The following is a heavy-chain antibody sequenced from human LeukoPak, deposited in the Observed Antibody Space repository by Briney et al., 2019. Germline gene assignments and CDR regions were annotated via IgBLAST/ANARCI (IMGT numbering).Heavy chain of an antibody. Sequence: SETLSLTCTVSGGSVSNYWGNWIRQPPGKGLEWIGYIYYDGSTYYNPALNSRVTISIDTSKNQFSLKLNSVTAADTAVYYCARRLCSSLTCNIGPSGNWLDPWGQGTLVTVSS. J-gene: IGHJ5*02. CDR2: IYYDGST. V-gene: IGHV4-59*08. D-gene: IGHD2-2*02. CDR1: GGSVSNYW. CDR3: ARRLCSSLTCNIGPSGNWLDP.